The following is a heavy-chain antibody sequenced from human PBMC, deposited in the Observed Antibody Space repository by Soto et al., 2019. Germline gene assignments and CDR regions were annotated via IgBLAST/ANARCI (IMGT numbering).Heavy chain of an antibody. Sequence: SETLSLTCAVSGGYISGGNYSWSWIRQPPGKGLEWIGFIYNSGSTYYNSSLKSRVTISVDRSKNHFFLNLTSVTAADTAVYYCATYRKFFQIWGQGTKVTVSS. CDR3: ATYRKFFQI. V-gene: IGHV4-30-2*01. J-gene: IGHJ3*02. CDR1: GGYISGGNYS. CDR2: IYNSGST.